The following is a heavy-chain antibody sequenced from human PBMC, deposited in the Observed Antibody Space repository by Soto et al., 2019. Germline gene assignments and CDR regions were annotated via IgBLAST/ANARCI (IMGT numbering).Heavy chain of an antibody. CDR1: GGSISSSSYY. CDR3: ARPVGSMVRGEKGNYYYYMDV. CDR2: IYYSGST. Sequence: NPSETLSLTCTVSGGSISSSSYYWGWIRQPPGKGLEWIGSIYYSGSTYYNPSLKSRVTISVDTSKNQFSLKLSSVTAADTAVYYCARPVGSMVRGEKGNYYYYMDVWGKGTKVTVSS. V-gene: IGHV4-39*01. J-gene: IGHJ6*03. D-gene: IGHD3-10*01.